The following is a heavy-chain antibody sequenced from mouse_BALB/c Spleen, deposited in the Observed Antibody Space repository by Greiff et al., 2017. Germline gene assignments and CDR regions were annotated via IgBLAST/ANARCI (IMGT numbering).Heavy chain of an antibody. Sequence: VKLQQPGAELVKPGASVKFSCKASGYTFTSYYMYWVKQRPGQGLEWIGGINPSNGGTNFNEKFKSKATLTVDKSSSTAYMQLSSLTSEDSAVYYCTGGVRLRWGAMDYWGQGTSVTVSS. CDR2: INPSNGGT. J-gene: IGHJ4*01. V-gene: IGHV1S81*02. D-gene: IGHD1-2*01. CDR3: TGGVRLRWGAMDY. CDR1: GYTFTSYY.